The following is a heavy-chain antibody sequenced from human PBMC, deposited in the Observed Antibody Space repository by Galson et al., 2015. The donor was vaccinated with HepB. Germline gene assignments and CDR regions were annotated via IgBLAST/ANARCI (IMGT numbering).Heavy chain of an antibody. CDR2: ISAYNGNT. D-gene: IGHD4-17*01. J-gene: IGHJ4*02. CDR3: ARDDSRMGGDFY. Sequence: SVKVSCKASGYTFTGYGISWVRQAPGQGLEWMGWISAYNGNTNYAQKFQGRVTMTTDTSTSTAYMELRSLRSDDTAVYYCARDDSRMGGDFYWGQGTLVTVSS. CDR1: GYTFTGYG. V-gene: IGHV1-18*04.